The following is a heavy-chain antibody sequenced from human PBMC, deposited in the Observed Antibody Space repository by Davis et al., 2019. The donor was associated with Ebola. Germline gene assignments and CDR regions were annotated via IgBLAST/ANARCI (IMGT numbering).Heavy chain of an antibody. J-gene: IGHJ4*02. V-gene: IGHV3-23*01. CDR3: APRGGLVLY. CDR2: ISGSGGST. D-gene: IGHD6-6*01. Sequence: GESLKISCAASGFTVSSNYMSWVRQAPGKGLEWVSAISGSGGSTYYADSVKGRFTISRDNSKNTLYLQMNSLRAEDTAVYYCAPRGGLVLYWGQGTLVTVSS. CDR1: GFTVSSNY.